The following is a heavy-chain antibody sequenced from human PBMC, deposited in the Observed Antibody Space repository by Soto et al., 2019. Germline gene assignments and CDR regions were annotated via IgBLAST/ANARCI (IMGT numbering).Heavy chain of an antibody. V-gene: IGHV1-69*13. CDR2: IIPIFGTA. CDR1: GGTFSSYA. CDR3: AVPDSSGDYGMDV. J-gene: IGHJ6*02. Sequence: ASVKVSCKASGGTFSSYAISWVRQAPGQGLEWMGGIIPIFGTANYAQKFQGRVTITADESTSTAYMELSSLRSEDTAVYYCAVPDSSGDYGMDVWGQGTTVTVSS. D-gene: IGHD6-25*01.